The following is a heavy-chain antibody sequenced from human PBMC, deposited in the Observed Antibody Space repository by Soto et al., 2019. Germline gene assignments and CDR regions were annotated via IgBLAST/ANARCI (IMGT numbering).Heavy chain of an antibody. V-gene: IGHV3-74*01. CDR1: GFTFSSYW. CDR3: ASLPNTSPQN. D-gene: IGHD3-3*01. Sequence: EVQLVESGGGLVQPGGSLRLSCVASGFTFSSYWMHWVRQAPGKGLVWVSSISNDGSSIYADPVKGRFPISRHNAKNTLYLQMNTLRAEDTAVYYSASLPNTSPQNWGQGTLVIVSP. CDR2: ISNDGSS. J-gene: IGHJ1*01.